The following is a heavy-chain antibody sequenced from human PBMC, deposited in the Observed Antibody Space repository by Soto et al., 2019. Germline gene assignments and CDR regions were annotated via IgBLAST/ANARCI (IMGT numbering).Heavy chain of an antibody. D-gene: IGHD6-13*01. Sequence: GGSLRLSCAASGFTFSSYAMSWVRQAPGKGLEWVSAISGSGGSTYYGDSVKGRFTISRDNSKNTLYLQMNSLRAEDTAVYYCAKDIAAYSSSWSSPNWFDPWGQGTLVTVSS. CDR1: GFTFSSYA. V-gene: IGHV3-23*01. CDR3: AKDIAAYSSSWSSPNWFDP. J-gene: IGHJ5*02. CDR2: ISGSGGST.